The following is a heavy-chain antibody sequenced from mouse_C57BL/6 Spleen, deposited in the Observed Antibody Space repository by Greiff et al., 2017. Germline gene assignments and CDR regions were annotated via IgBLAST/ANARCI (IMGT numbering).Heavy chain of an antibody. J-gene: IGHJ3*01. V-gene: IGHV1-15*01. CDR2: IDPETGGT. CDR3: TGGGGSFFAY. CDR1: GYTFTDYE. Sequence: VQLQESGAELVRPGASVTLSCKASGYTFTDYEMHWVKQTPVHGLEWIGAIDPETGGTAYNQKFKGKAILTADKSSSTAYMELRSLTSEDSAVYYCTGGGGSFFAYWGQGTLVTVSA. D-gene: IGHD1-1*02.